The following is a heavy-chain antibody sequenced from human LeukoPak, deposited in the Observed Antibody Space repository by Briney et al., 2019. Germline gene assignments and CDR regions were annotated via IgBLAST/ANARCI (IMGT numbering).Heavy chain of an antibody. CDR2: IIPIFGTA. CDR1: GGTFSSYA. CDR3: ARALITHRVEYSYGSFDY. Sequence: AASVKVSCKASGGTFSSYAISWVRQAPGQGLEWMGGIIPIFGTANYAQKFQGRVTITADKSTSTAYMELSSLRSEDTAVYYCARALITHRVEYSYGSFDYWGQGTLVTVSS. D-gene: IGHD5-18*01. J-gene: IGHJ4*02. V-gene: IGHV1-69*06.